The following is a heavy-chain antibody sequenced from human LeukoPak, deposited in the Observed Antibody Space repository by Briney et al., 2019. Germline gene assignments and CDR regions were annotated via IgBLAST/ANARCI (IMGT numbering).Heavy chain of an antibody. CDR1: GFTVSSNY. CDR2: IYSGGST. D-gene: IGHD6-13*01. V-gene: IGHV3-66*01. Sequence: GGSLRLSCAASGFTVSSNYMSWVRQAPGKGLEWVSVIYSGGSTYYADSVNGRFTISRDNSKNTLYLQMNSLRAEDTAVYYCARVRYSSSWYTSWGQGTLVTVSS. J-gene: IGHJ4*02. CDR3: ARVRYSSSWYTS.